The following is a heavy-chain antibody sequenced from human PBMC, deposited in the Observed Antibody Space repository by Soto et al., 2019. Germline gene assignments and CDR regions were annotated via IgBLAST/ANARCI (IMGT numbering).Heavy chain of an antibody. CDR2: IYYSGST. Sequence: PSETLSLTCTVSGGSVSSGSYFWSWIRQPPGKRLEWIGYIYYSGSTTYNPSLKSRVTISVDTSKNQFSLKLSSVTTADTAVYYCARDIRYSSSWFFDYWGQGTLVTVS. CDR3: ARDIRYSSSWFFDY. D-gene: IGHD6-13*01. V-gene: IGHV4-61*01. CDR1: GGSVSSGSYF. J-gene: IGHJ4*02.